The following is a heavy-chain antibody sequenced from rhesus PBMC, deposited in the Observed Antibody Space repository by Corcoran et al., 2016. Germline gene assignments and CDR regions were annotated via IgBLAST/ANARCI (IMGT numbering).Heavy chain of an antibody. CDR1: GGSVSSSNW. D-gene: IGHD3-9*01. CDR3: ARAYEDDYGYYYTGTFDY. V-gene: IGHV4-65*01. CDR2: IIGSSGST. Sequence: QVQLQESGPGLVKPSETLSLTCAVSGGSVSSSNWWSWIRQPPGQGLEWIGYIIGSSGSTYYNPSLKSRVTSSTDTSKNQFSLKLSAVTAADTVVYYCARAYEDDYGYYYTGTFDYWGQGVLVTVSS. J-gene: IGHJ4*01.